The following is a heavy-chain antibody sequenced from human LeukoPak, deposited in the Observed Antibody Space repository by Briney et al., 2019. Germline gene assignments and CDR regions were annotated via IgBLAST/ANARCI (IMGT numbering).Heavy chain of an antibody. J-gene: IGHJ4*02. CDR3: ARDIGRRYYDSSGQIGGE. CDR1: GYTFTGYY. D-gene: IGHD3-22*01. CDR2: ISAYNGNT. V-gene: IGHV1-18*04. Sequence: GASVKVSCKASGYTFTGYYMHWVRQAPGQGLEWMGWISAYNGNTNYAQKLQGRVTMTTDTSTSTAYMELRSLRSDDTAVYYCARDIGRRYYDSSGQIGGEWGQGTLVTVSS.